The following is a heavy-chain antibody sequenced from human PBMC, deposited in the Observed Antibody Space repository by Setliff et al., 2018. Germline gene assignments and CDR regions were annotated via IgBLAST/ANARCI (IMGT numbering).Heavy chain of an antibody. J-gene: IGHJ4*02. CDR3: ARYYDSSGYYDADFDY. Sequence: SETLSLTCTVSGGSISSGDYYWSWIRQPPGKGLEWIGYIYSSGSTYYNPSLKGRVTISVDTSKNQFSLKLSSVTAADTAVYYCARYYDSSGYYDADFDYWGQRTLVTVSS. V-gene: IGHV4-30-4*08. CDR1: GGSISSGDYY. D-gene: IGHD3-22*01. CDR2: IYSSGST.